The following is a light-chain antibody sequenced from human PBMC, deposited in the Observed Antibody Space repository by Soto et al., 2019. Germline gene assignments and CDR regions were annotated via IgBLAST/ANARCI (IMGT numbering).Light chain of an antibody. CDR3: TSYTSNITRYV. J-gene: IGLJ3*02. CDR2: DVT. Sequence: QSALTQPASVSGSPGQSITISCTGTSSDVGGYSYVSWYQQDPGKAPKLMIYDVTNRPSGVSNRFSGSKSGNTASLTISGLQAEDEADYYCTSYTSNITRYVFGGGTKLTVL. V-gene: IGLV2-14*01. CDR1: SSDVGGYSY.